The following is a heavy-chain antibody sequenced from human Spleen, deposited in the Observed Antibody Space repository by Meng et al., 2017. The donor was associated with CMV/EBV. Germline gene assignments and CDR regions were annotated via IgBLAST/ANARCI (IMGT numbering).Heavy chain of an antibody. J-gene: IGHJ4*02. V-gene: IGHV3-20*04. CDR2: INWNGGST. Sequence: GGSLRLSCAASGFTFSNCGMSWVRQAPGKGLEWVSGINWNGGSTGYADSVKGRFTISRDNAKNSLYLQMNSLRAEDTAVYYCARDFDAGWLGYWGQGTLVTVSS. CDR3: ARDFDAGWLGY. CDR1: GFTFSNCG. D-gene: IGHD6-19*01.